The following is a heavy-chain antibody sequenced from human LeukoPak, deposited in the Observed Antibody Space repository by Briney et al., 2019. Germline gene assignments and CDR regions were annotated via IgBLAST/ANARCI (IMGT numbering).Heavy chain of an antibody. V-gene: IGHV3-21*01. D-gene: IGHD3-22*01. Sequence: GGSLRLSCAASGFTFSSYSMNWVRQAPGKGLEWVSSISSSSSYIYYADSVKGRFTISRANAKNSLYLQMNSLRAEDTAVYYCARGGYYYDSSGYYYTLNYWGQGTLVTVSS. CDR3: ARGGYYYDSSGYYYTLNY. J-gene: IGHJ4*02. CDR1: GFTFSSYS. CDR2: ISSSSSYI.